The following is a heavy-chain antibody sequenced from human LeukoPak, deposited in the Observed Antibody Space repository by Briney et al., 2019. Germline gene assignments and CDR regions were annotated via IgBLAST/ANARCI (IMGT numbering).Heavy chain of an antibody. CDR1: GGSISSYH. CDR2: ISGSGGTT. Sequence: PSETLSLTCTVSGGSISSYHWSWFRQAPGKGLEWVSGISGSGGTTYYADSVKGRFTISRDNSKNTLYLQMNSLRAEDTAVYYCAKVIGYCSSTSCPRWFDPWGQGTLVTVSS. D-gene: IGHD2-2*01. J-gene: IGHJ5*02. V-gene: IGHV3-23*01. CDR3: AKVIGYCSSTSCPRWFDP.